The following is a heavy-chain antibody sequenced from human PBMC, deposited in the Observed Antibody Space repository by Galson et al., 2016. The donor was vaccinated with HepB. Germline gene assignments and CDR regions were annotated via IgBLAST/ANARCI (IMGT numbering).Heavy chain of an antibody. CDR1: GFTFSSYA. CDR3: AKDHRGTVTTYWYFDL. CDR2: ISGSGGST. D-gene: IGHD4-17*01. J-gene: IGHJ2*01. V-gene: IGHV3-23*01. Sequence: SLRLSCAASGFTFSSYAMTWVRQAPGKGLEWVSGISGSGGSTYYADSVKGRFTISRDNSKNTLYLQMNSLRAEDTAVYYCAKDHRGTVTTYWYFDLWGRGTLVTVSS.